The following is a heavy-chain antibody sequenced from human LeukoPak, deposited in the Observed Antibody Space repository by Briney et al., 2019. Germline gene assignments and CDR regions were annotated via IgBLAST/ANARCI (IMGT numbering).Heavy chain of an antibody. D-gene: IGHD1-1*01. CDR3: AKISPEQERGAFDI. CDR1: GFTFSSYG. Sequence: GGTLTLSCAASGFTFSSYGMTWVRQAPGKGLEWVSDISGSGGSTYYADSVKGRFTISRDNSKNTLSLQMNSLRAEDTAVYYGAKISPEQERGAFDIWGQGTMVTVSS. CDR2: ISGSGGST. J-gene: IGHJ3*02. V-gene: IGHV3-23*01.